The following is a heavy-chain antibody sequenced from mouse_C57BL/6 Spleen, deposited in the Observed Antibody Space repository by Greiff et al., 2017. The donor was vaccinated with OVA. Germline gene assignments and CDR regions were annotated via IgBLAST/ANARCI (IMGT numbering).Heavy chain of an antibody. CDR1: GFTFSDYY. Sequence: EVMLVESEGGLVQPGSSMKLSCTASGFTFSDYYMAWVRQVPEKGLEWVANINYDGSSTYYLDSLKSRFIISRDNAKNILYLQMSSLKSEDTATYYCARDRGYSNYVGYFDVWGTGTTVTVSS. V-gene: IGHV5-16*01. CDR2: INYDGSST. CDR3: ARDRGYSNYVGYFDV. J-gene: IGHJ1*03. D-gene: IGHD2-5*01.